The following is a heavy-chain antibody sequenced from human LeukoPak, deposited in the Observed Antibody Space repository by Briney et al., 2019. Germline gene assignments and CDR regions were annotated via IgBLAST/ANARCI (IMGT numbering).Heavy chain of an antibody. J-gene: IGHJ4*02. CDR1: GFTFSSYG. V-gene: IGHV3-21*01. Sequence: GGSLRLSCAASGFTFSSYGMHWVRQAPGKGLEWVSSISSVSSYISYADSVKGRFTISRDNAKNSLYLQMSSLRAEDTAVYYCARDSGEWYYFDYWGQGTLVTVSS. D-gene: IGHD3-3*01. CDR3: ARDSGEWYYFDY. CDR2: ISSVSSYI.